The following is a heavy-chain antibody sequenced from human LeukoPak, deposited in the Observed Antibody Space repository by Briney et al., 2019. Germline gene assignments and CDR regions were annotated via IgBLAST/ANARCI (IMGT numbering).Heavy chain of an antibody. D-gene: IGHD6-19*01. CDR3: ARDKAVAGTWGYYFDY. Sequence: ASVKVSCKASGYTFTSYYMHWVRQAPGQGLEWMGIINPSGGSTSYAQKFQGRVTMTRDMSTSTVYMELSSLRSEDTAVYYCARDKAVAGTWGYYFDYWGQGTLVTVSS. CDR1: GYTFTSYY. V-gene: IGHV1-46*01. CDR2: INPSGGST. J-gene: IGHJ4*02.